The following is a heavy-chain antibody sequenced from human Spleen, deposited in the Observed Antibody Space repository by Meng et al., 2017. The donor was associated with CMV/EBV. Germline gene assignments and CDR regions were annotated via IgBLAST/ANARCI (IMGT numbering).Heavy chain of an antibody. D-gene: IGHD2-2*01. CDR3: ARSHASSTHFDF. Sequence: ASVKVSCKASGYTFSSSGISWVRQAPGQGLEWMGWISTYNGHTNYAQRVQGRVTMTRDASTSTVYMELSSLRSEDTAVYYCARSHASSTHFDFWGQGTLVTVSS. V-gene: IGHV1-18*01. CDR1: GYTFSSSG. J-gene: IGHJ4*02. CDR2: ISTYNGHT.